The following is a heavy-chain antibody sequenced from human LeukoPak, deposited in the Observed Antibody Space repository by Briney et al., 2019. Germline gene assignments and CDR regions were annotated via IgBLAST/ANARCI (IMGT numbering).Heavy chain of an antibody. CDR1: GFTFSSYN. J-gene: IGHJ4*02. CDR3: TSGF. Sequence: GGSLRLSCAASGFTFSSYNMNWVRQAPGKGLEWVSSLNSDGSDIYYADSVKGRFTISRDNAKNSLYLQMNSLTAEDTAVYYCTSGFWGQGTLVTVSS. V-gene: IGHV3-21*01. CDR2: LNSDGSDI. D-gene: IGHD5-12*01.